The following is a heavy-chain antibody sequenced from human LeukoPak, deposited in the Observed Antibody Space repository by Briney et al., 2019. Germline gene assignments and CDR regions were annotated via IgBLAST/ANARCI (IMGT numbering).Heavy chain of an antibody. CDR3: AKDSKGPYDFWSGYSRMDV. V-gene: IGHV3-7*01. J-gene: IGHJ6*02. CDR2: INEDGSEK. CDR1: GFTFSSNW. Sequence: GGSLRLSCAASGFTFSSNWMDWVRQAPGKGLEWVANINEDGSEKHYVDSVKGRFSISRDNAENSLYLQMNSLRAEDTAVYYCAKDSKGPYDFWSGYSRMDVWGQGTTVTVSS. D-gene: IGHD3-3*01.